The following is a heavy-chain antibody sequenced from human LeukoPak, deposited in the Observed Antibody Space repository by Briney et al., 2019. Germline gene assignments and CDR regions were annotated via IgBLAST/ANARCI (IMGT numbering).Heavy chain of an antibody. CDR2: ISSSGSYI. D-gene: IGHD2/OR15-2a*01. J-gene: IGHJ4*02. V-gene: IGHV3-21*01. CDR1: GFTFSSYS. Sequence: GGSLRLPCAASGFTFSSYSMNWVRQAPGKGLEWVSSISSSGSYIYYADSVKGRFTISRDNANKSLYLQLNSLRAEDTAVYFCAREPIYGLNFDYWGQGTLVTVSS. CDR3: AREPIYGLNFDY.